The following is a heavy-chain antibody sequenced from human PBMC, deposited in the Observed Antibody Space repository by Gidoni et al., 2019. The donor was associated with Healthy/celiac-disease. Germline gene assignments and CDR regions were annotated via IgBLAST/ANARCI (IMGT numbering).Heavy chain of an antibody. CDR2: IYYSWST. Sequence: QVQLQESGPGLVKPSQTLSLTCTVSGGSISSGGYYWSWIRQHPGKGLEWIGYIYYSWSTYYNPSLKSRVTISVDTSKNQFSLKLSSVTAADTAVYYCAREVVVVVTAIRGAFDIWGQGTMVTVSS. CDR1: GGSISSGGYY. V-gene: IGHV4-31*03. CDR3: AREVVVVVTAIRGAFDI. D-gene: IGHD2-21*02. J-gene: IGHJ3*02.